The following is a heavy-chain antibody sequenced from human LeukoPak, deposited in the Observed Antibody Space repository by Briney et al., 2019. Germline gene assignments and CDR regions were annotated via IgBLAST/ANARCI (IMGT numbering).Heavy chain of an antibody. CDR3: ARSKVAGIDY. D-gene: IGHD6-19*01. CDR1: GGSFSGYY. V-gene: IGHV4-34*01. Sequence: SETLSLTCAVYGGSFSGYYWSWIRQPPGKGLEWIGEINHSGSTNYNPSLKSRVTISVDTSKNQFSLKLSSVTAADTAVYYCARSKVAGIDYWGQGTLVTVSP. J-gene: IGHJ4*02. CDR2: INHSGST.